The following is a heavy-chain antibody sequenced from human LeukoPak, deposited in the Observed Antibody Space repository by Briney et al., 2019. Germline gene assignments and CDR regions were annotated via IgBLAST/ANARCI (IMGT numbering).Heavy chain of an antibody. Sequence: GGSLRLSCAASGFSFSGFWMSWVRQAPGKGLEWVGFIRSKAYGGTTEYAASVKGRFTISRDDSKSIAYLQMNSLKTEDTAVYYCTSRGYSYGLYFDYWGQGTLVTVSS. J-gene: IGHJ4*02. CDR3: TSRGYSYGLYFDY. V-gene: IGHV3-49*04. D-gene: IGHD5-18*01. CDR1: GFSFSGFW. CDR2: IRSKAYGGTT.